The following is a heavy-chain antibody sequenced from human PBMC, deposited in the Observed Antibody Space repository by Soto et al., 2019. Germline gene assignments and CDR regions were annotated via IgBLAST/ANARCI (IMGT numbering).Heavy chain of an antibody. Sequence: ELQLVASGGGLVQPGGPLRLPCAASGFTVVKNNGRWVRQAPGKGLEWVSLIFSNGDTRYADSVKGRFTISRDSSSNTLYLQMNSLRVEDTAVYYCARDGTYNWVGGQGIHVTVSS. J-gene: IGHJ4*02. V-gene: IGHV3-66*01. CDR3: ARDGTYNWV. CDR1: GFTVVKNN. CDR2: IFSNGDT. D-gene: IGHD1-1*01.